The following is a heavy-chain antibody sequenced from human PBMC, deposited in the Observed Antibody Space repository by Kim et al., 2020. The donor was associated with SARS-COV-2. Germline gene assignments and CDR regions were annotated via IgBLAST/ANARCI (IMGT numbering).Heavy chain of an antibody. CDR3: ARDGDLYSSVKVAFDI. D-gene: IGHD6-19*01. CDR1: GFTFSSYW. V-gene: IGHV3-7*01. CDR2: IKQDGNQK. J-gene: IGHJ3*02. Sequence: GGSLRLSCAASGFTFSSYWMTWFRQAPGKGLEWVANIKQDGNQKYYVDSVKGRFTISRDNAKNSLYLQMNTLRAEDTAVDYCARDGDLYSSVKVAFDIWG.